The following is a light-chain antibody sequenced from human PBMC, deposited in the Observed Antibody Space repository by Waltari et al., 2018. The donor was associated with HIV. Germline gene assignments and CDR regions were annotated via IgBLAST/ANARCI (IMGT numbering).Light chain of an antibody. J-gene: IGLJ2*01. CDR1: YSAVGDYNY. V-gene: IGLV2-11*01. CDR2: DVS. Sequence: QSALTQPRSVSGSPGQSVTISCTGPYSAVGDYNYVSWYQQHPGKAPKLMIYDVSQRPSGVPDRFSGSKSGNTASLTISGLQADDDADYYCCSFAGTYTIFGGGTKLTVL. CDR3: CSFAGTYTI.